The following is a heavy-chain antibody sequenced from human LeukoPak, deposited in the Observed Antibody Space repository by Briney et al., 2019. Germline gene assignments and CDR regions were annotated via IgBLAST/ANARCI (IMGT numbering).Heavy chain of an antibody. CDR1: GYSISSGYY. CDR3: TRDHHGFTY. CDR2: IYYSGST. D-gene: IGHD5-24*01. V-gene: IGHV4-38-2*02. J-gene: IGHJ4*02. Sequence: SETLSLTCTVSGYSISSGYYWGWIRQPPGKGLEWIGYIYYSGSTTYNPSLKSRVTILVDTSKNQFSLRLSSVTAADTAVYYCTRDHHGFTYWGQGSLVTVSS.